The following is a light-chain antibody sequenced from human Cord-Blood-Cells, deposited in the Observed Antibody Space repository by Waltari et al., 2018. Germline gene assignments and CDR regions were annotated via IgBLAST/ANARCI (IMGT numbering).Light chain of an antibody. Sequence: SYVLTQTPPVSVAPGQTARITCAGNNTGSKRVHWYQQKPGQAPMRVIYYESDRHPGIPERFSGSNSGNTATLTISRVEAGDEADYYCQVWDSSSDHPVFGGGTKLTVL. V-gene: IGLV3-21*04. CDR2: YES. J-gene: IGLJ3*02. CDR3: QVWDSSSDHPV. CDR1: NTGSKR.